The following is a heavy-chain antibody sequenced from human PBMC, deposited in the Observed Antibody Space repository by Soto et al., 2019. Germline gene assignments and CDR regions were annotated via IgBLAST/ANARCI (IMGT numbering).Heavy chain of an antibody. CDR1: GGSISDYY. CDR3: ARGSKDWFDP. Sequence: QVQLQESGPGLVKPSETLSLTCTVSGGSISDYYWSWIRQSPGKGLEWIGYIYYSGRTKYNPSLKSRVTISVETSQNQFSLRLSSVTAADTAVYYCARGSKDWFDPWGQGTLVTVSS. J-gene: IGHJ5*02. V-gene: IGHV4-59*01. CDR2: IYYSGRT. D-gene: IGHD2-2*01.